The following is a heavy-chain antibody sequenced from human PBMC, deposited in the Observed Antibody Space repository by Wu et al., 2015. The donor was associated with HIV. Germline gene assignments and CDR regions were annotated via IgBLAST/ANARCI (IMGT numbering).Heavy chain of an antibody. J-gene: IGHJ3*02. Sequence: QVQLMQSGTEVKKPGASVKVSCKPSGYIFNQYGLHWLRQAPGQGLEWMGWISAYNGNTNYAQKLQGRVTMTTDTSTSTAHMDLRGLRSDDTAVYYCARVELGIFQFPLQHAFDIWGQGTMVTVSS. D-gene: IGHD7-27*01. CDR1: GYIFNQYG. V-gene: IGHV1-18*01. CDR3: ARVELGIFQFPLQHAFDI. CDR2: ISAYNGNT.